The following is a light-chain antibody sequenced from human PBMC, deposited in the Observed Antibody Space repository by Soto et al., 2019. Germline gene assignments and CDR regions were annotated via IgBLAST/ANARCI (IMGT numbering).Light chain of an antibody. Sequence: ENVLTQSPGTLSLSPGERVTLSCRASQFIGSSYFAWYQQKPGQPPRLLIYGASSRASGIPDRFSGSGSGTDCTFTISRLEPEDFAVYYCQQYDSSPWTFGQGTRVEI. V-gene: IGKV3-20*01. J-gene: IGKJ1*01. CDR2: GAS. CDR1: QFIGSSY. CDR3: QQYDSSPWT.